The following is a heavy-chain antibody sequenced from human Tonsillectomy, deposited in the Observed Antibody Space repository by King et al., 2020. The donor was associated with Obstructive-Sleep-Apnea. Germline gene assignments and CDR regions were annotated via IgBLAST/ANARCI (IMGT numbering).Heavy chain of an antibody. CDR3: VRTNGYSSGWFDP. CDR2: ILSNDEV. V-gene: IGHV2-26*01. CDR1: GFSLSNARMG. J-gene: IGHJ5*02. Sequence: FTLKESGPVLVKPTETLTLTCTVSGFSLSNARMGVTWILQPPGKALEWLAHILSNDEVSYISSLKSRLTISRDTSKSQVVLTMTNMDPVDTATYFCVRTNGYSSGWFDPWGQGTLVTVSS. D-gene: IGHD6-19*01.